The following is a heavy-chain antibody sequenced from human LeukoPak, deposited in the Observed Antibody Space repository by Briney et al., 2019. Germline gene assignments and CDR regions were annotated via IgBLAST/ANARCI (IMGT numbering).Heavy chain of an antibody. V-gene: IGHV1-18*04. Sequence: DSVTVSCKASGYTFTSYGISWVRQAPGQGLEWIGWISAYNGNTNYAQKLQGRVTMSTDTSTSTAYTELRILRSDDTAVYYCARLVGYCSGGSCQRFDPWVRGTLVTVSS. D-gene: IGHD2-15*01. CDR2: ISAYNGNT. J-gene: IGHJ5*02. CDR3: ARLVGYCSGGSCQRFDP. CDR1: GYTFTSYG.